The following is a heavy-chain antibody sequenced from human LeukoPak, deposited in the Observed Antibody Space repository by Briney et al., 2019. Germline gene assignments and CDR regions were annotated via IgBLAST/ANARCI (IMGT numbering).Heavy chain of an antibody. D-gene: IGHD2-15*01. CDR3: ARYCSGGICYPDAFDI. J-gene: IGHJ3*02. V-gene: IGHV4-39*02. CDR2: IYYSGST. CDR1: GGSISSSSYY. Sequence: SETLSLPCTVSGGSISSSSYYWGWIRQPPGKGLEWIGNIYYSGSTYYNPSLKTRVTISEDTSKNHFSLKLSSATAADTAVYYCARYCSGGICYPDAFDIWGQGTMVTVSS.